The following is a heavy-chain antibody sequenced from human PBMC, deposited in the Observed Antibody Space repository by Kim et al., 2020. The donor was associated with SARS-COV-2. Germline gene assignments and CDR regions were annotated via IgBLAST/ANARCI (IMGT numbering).Heavy chain of an antibody. D-gene: IGHD6-13*01. CDR3: GQSSSWYGMDV. V-gene: IGHV4-34*01. CDR2: T. Sequence: TNYHPSLKTRVNISVATSKNQFSLKLSSVTAADTAVYYCGQSSSWYGMDVWGQGTTVTVSS. J-gene: IGHJ6*02.